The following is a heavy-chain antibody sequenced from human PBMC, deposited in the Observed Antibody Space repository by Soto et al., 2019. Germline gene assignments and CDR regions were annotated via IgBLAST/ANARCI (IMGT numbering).Heavy chain of an antibody. CDR1: RFTLSSYT. D-gene: IGHD3-22*01. J-gene: IGHJ4*02. V-gene: IGHV3-23*01. CDR2: ISVRVGST. Sequence: WVSRRFSCAASRFTLSSYTMNWVRQAPGKGLEWVLAISVRVGSTYYAVSVKGRFTISRHNSKNTLYLQMNSLRAEDTAVYYCAKGGITMIVVYYFDYWGQGTLVTVSS. CDR3: AKGGITMIVVYYFDY.